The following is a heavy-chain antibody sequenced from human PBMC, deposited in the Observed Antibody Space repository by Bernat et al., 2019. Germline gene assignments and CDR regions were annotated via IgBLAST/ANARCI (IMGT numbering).Heavy chain of an antibody. CDR1: GFILNSYG. CDR3: ARDHENYCSSTSCYDHLYYDMDV. CDR2: IWYDGSNK. V-gene: IGHV3-33*01. J-gene: IGHJ6*02. D-gene: IGHD2-2*01. Sequence: QVQLVESGGGVVQPGRSLRLSCAASGFILNSYGMHWVRQAPGKGLEWVAVIWYDGSNKYYADSVKGRFTISRDNSKNTLYLQMNSLRAEDTAVYYWARDHENYCSSTSCYDHLYYDMDVWGQGTTVTVSS.